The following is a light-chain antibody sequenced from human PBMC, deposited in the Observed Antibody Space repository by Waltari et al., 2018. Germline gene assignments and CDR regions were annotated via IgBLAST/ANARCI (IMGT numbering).Light chain of an antibody. CDR1: QSVRSN. Sequence: EIVMTQSPATLSVSTGERATLSCRASQSVRSNLAWYQHKPGQPPRLLMYGISARATGIPARFSGSGSGTEFTLTISSLQSEDFGIYYCQQYNNWPGTFGGGTKVEI. CDR2: GIS. V-gene: IGKV3-15*01. CDR3: QQYNNWPGT. J-gene: IGKJ4*01.